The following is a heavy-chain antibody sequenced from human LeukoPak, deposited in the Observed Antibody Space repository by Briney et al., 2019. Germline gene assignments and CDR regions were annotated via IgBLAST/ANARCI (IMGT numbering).Heavy chain of an antibody. CDR2: IDTSGSTT. Sequence: GGSLRLSCAASGFTFSSYEMNWVRQAPGKGLEWASYIDTSGSTTYYAESVKGRFTISRDNAKNSLYLQMNSLRAEDAAVYYCAREGWELLFDFDYWGQGTLVTVSS. V-gene: IGHV3-48*03. CDR1: GFTFSSYE. D-gene: IGHD1-26*01. CDR3: AREGWELLFDFDY. J-gene: IGHJ4*02.